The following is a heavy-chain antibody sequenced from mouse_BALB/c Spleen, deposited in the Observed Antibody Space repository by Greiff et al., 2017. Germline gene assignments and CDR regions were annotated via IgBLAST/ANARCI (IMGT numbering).Heavy chain of an antibody. CDR1: GYAFTNYL. CDR3: ARGYYGSSHWYFDV. V-gene: IGHV1-54*01. Sequence: QVQLQQSGAELVRPGTSVKVSCKASGYAFTNYLIEWVKQRPGQGLEWIGVINPGSGGTNYNEKFKGKATLTADKSSSTAYMQLSSLTSDDSAVYFCARGYYGSSHWYFDVWGAGTTVTVSS. CDR2: INPGSGGT. D-gene: IGHD1-1*01. J-gene: IGHJ1*01.